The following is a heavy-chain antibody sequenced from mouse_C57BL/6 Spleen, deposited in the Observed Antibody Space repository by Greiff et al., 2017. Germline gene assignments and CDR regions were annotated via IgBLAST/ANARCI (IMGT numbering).Heavy chain of an antibody. CDR2: IYPGDGDT. CDR3: ARRGYYGSLYAMDY. CDR1: GYAFSSSW. Sequence: QVQLQQSGPELVKPGASVKISCKASGYAFSSSWMNWVKQRPGKGLEWIGRIYPGDGDTNYNGKFKGKATLTAAKSSSTAYMQLSSLTSEDSAVYFCARRGYYGSLYAMDYWGQGTSVTVSS. D-gene: IGHD1-1*01. J-gene: IGHJ4*01. V-gene: IGHV1-82*01.